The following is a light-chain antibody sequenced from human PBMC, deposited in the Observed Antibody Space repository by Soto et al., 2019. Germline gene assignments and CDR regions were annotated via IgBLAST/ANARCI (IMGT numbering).Light chain of an antibody. Sequence: EIVMTQSPATLSVSPGERATLSCRASQSVSSNLAWYQQKPGQAPRLLNYGASTRATGIPARFSGSGYGTEFTLTISSLQSEDFAVYYCQQYNNWPLTFGGGTKVEIK. V-gene: IGKV3-15*01. CDR2: GAS. CDR1: QSVSSN. CDR3: QQYNNWPLT. J-gene: IGKJ4*01.